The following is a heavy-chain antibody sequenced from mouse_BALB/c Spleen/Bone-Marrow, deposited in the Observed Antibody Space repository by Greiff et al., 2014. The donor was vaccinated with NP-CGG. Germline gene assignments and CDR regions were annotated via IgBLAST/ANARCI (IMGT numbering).Heavy chain of an antibody. CDR1: GYTFTDYN. J-gene: IGHJ2*01. D-gene: IGHD1-1*01. V-gene: IGHV1S29*02. Sequence: VQLQQSGPELVKPGASVKISCRASGYTFTDYNMHWVKQSHGKSLEWIGYIYPYNGGTGYNQKFKSKATLTVDNSSSTAYMELRSLTSEDSAVYYCARRGTTYCFDYWGQGTTLTVSS. CDR3: ARRGTTYCFDY. CDR2: IYPYNGGT.